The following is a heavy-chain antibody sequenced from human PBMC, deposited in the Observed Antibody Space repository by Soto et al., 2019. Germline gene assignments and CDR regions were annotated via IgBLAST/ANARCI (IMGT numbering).Heavy chain of an antibody. V-gene: IGHV1-2*04. Sequence: ASVKVSCTASGYTFTVYYMHWVRQAPGQGLEWMGWINPNSGGTNYAQKFQGWVTMARDTSISTAYMELSRLRSDDTAVYYCARGGAWIQLWLLDYWGQGTLVTVSS. D-gene: IGHD5-18*01. CDR2: INPNSGGT. CDR3: ARGGAWIQLWLLDY. CDR1: GYTFTVYY. J-gene: IGHJ4*02.